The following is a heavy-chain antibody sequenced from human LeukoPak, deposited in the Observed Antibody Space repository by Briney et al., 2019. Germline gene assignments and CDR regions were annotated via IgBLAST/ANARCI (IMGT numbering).Heavy chain of an antibody. Sequence: ASVKVSCKASGYTFTGFYIHWVRQAPGQGLEWMGWIYSDSGDTNYAQKFQGCVTMTRDTSISTAYMELSRLTSDDTAVYYYARSAGSAFFDYWGQGTLVTVSS. CDR3: ARSAGSAFFDY. V-gene: IGHV1-2*04. CDR2: IYSDSGDT. CDR1: GYTFTGFY. D-gene: IGHD2-15*01. J-gene: IGHJ4*02.